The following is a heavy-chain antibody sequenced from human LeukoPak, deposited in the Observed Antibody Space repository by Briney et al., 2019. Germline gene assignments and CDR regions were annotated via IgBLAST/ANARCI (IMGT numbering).Heavy chain of an antibody. J-gene: IGHJ6*02. V-gene: IGHV4-59*01. Sequence: SETLSLTCTVSGGSISSSYWNWIRQPPGKGLEWIGYIYYSGSTNYNPSLKSRVTISVDTSKNQFSLKLSSVTAAGTAVYYCARGVPLGVWGQGTTVTVSS. D-gene: IGHD4/OR15-4a*01. CDR1: GGSISSSY. CDR3: ARGVPLGV. CDR2: IYYSGST.